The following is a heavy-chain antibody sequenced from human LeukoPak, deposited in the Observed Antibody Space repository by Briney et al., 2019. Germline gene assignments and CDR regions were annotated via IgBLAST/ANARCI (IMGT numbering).Heavy chain of an antibody. J-gene: IGHJ4*02. Sequence: PGGSLRLSCVASAFTFSNYGMNWVRQAPGKGLEWVSYISSSSSTKSYADSVKGRFTISRDNAKNSLYLQMNSLRAEDTALYYCARVSMLQPYFDYWGQGTLVTVSS. CDR3: ARVSMLQPYFDY. D-gene: IGHD2-8*01. CDR1: AFTFSNYG. V-gene: IGHV3-48*04. CDR2: ISSSSSTK.